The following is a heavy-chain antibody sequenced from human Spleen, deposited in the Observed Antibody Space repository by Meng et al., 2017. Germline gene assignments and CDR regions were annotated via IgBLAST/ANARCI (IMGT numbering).Heavy chain of an antibody. CDR1: GGSFSDYY. V-gene: IGHV4-34*01. J-gene: IGHJ4*02. CDR3: ARGPTTMAHDFDY. D-gene: IGHD4-11*01. CDR2: INHSGST. Sequence: QVHLEESGPGLVKPSETLSLTCVVSGGSFSDYYWSCIRQPPGKGLEWIGEINHSGSTNYNPSLESRATISVDTSQNNLSLKLSSVTAADSAVYYCARGPTTMAHDFDYWGQGTLVTVSS.